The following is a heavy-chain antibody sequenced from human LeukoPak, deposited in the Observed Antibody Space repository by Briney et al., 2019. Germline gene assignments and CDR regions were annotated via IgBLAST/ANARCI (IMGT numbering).Heavy chain of an antibody. Sequence: SVKVSCKASGGTFSSYAISWVRQAPGQGLEWMGGIIPIFGTANYAQKFQGRVTITTDESTSTAYMELSSLRSEDTAVYYCARADIVATITIAFDIWGQGTMVTVSS. J-gene: IGHJ3*02. CDR3: ARADIVATITIAFDI. V-gene: IGHV1-69*05. CDR1: GGTFSSYA. D-gene: IGHD5-12*01. CDR2: IIPIFGTA.